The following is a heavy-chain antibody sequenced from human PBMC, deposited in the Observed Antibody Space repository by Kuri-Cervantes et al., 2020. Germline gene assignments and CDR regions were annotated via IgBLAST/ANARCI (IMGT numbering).Heavy chain of an antibody. Sequence: GGSLRLSCAASGFTFSSYSMNWVRQAPGKGLEWVSYISSSSSTIYYADSVKGRFTISRDNAKNSLYLQMNSLRAEDTAVYYCARDGIYSGYDFDAFDIWGQGTMVTVSS. J-gene: IGHJ3*02. CDR3: ARDGIYSGYDFDAFDI. D-gene: IGHD5-12*01. CDR2: ISSSSSTI. V-gene: IGHV3-48*01. CDR1: GFTFSSYS.